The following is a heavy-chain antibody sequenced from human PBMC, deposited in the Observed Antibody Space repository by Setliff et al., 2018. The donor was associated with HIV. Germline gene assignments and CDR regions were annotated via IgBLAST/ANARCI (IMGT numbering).Heavy chain of an antibody. D-gene: IGHD6-13*01. V-gene: IGHV4-38-2*02. CDR1: GYSISSGYY. CDR2: IHHSGSV. J-gene: IGHJ4*02. CDR3: ARVYWGYSSNWSIDY. Sequence: SETLSLTCPVSGYSISSGYYWGWIRQPPGKGLEWIGNIHHSGSVYYNLSLKRRVTISVDTSKNQFSLKLTSATAADTAVYYCARVYWGYSSNWSIDYWGQGMLVTVSS.